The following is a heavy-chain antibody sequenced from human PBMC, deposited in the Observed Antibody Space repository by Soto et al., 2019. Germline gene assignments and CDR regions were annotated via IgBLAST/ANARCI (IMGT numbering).Heavy chain of an antibody. CDR2: ISGSGGST. D-gene: IGHD2-15*01. V-gene: IGHV3-23*01. CDR3: AILVVVEDGAFDI. Sequence: EVQLLESGGGLVQPGGSLRLSCAASGFTFSSYAMSWVRQAPGKGLEWVSAISGSGGSTYYADSVKGRFTISRDNSKNTLNLHMNSLGAEDTSVYYGAILVVVEDGAFDIWGQGTMVTVSS. J-gene: IGHJ3*02. CDR1: GFTFSSYA.